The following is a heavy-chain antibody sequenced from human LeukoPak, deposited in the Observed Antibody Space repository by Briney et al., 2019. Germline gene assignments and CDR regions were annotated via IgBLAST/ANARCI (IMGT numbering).Heavy chain of an antibody. CDR2: ISGSGGST. J-gene: IGHJ4*02. V-gene: IGHV3-23*01. D-gene: IGHD6-13*01. Sequence: GGSLRLSCAASGFTFSSYSMNWVRQAPGKGLEWVSAISGSGGSTYYADSVEGRFTISRDNSKNTLYLQMNSLRAEDTAVYYCAKVRRQQLVFYYFDYWGQGTLVTVSS. CDR3: AKVRRQQLVFYYFDY. CDR1: GFTFSSYS.